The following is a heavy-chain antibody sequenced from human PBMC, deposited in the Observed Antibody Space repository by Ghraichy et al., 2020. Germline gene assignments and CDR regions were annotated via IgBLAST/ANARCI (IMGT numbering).Heavy chain of an antibody. CDR1: GFTFSNAW. CDR2: IKTKTDGGTT. CDR3: TLGRTTCYTCYYYGLDV. V-gene: IGHV3-15*01. Sequence: GGSLRLSCAASGFTFSNAWMSWVRQAPGKGLEWVGHIKTKTDGGTTDYAAPVKGRFNISRDDSKNTLYLQMNSLKTEDTGVYYCTLGRTTCYTCYYYGLDVWGQGTTVTVSS. D-gene: IGHD2-2*02. J-gene: IGHJ6*02.